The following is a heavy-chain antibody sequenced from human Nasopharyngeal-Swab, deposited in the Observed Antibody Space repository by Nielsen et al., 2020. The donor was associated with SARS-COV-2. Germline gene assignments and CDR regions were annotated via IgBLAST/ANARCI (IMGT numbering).Heavy chain of an antibody. CDR1: GFTFSTYT. CDR3: ATYCTSNRCFAARYGMDV. V-gene: IGHV3-23*01. D-gene: IGHD2-2*01. CDR2: ISGSGGST. J-gene: IGHJ6*02. Sequence: GESLKISCAASGFTFSTYTMHWVRQAPGKGLEWVSEISGSGGSTYYADSVKGRFTISRDNSKNTLYLQMNSLRGEDTAVYYCATYCTSNRCFAARYGMDVWGQGTTVTVSS.